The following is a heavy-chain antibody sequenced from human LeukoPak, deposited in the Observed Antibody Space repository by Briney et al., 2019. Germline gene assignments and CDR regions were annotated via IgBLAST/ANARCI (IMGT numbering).Heavy chain of an antibody. V-gene: IGHV3-43*02. CDR2: IRGDGSST. Sequence: GGSLRLSCAASGFTFDDYAIHWVRQAPGKGLEWVSVIRGDGSSTFYADSVKGRFTISRDNSKNSLYLQMTSLRSEDTALYYCAKAIYYDYVWGSYRGFDPWGQGTLVTVSS. CDR1: GFTFDDYA. CDR3: AKAIYYDYVWGSYRGFDP. J-gene: IGHJ5*02. D-gene: IGHD3-16*01.